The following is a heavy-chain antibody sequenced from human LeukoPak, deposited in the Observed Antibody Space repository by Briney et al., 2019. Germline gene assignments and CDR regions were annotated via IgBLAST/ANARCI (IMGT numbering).Heavy chain of an antibody. CDR1: GGSFSDYY. CDR2: INHSGST. Sequence: SSETLSLTCAVYGGSFSDYYWTWIRQPPGKGLEWIGEINHSGSTNYNPSLKSRVTISVDTSKNQFSLKLSSVTAADTAVYYCARVVPAGYYGMDVWGQGTTVTVSS. V-gene: IGHV4-34*01. CDR3: ARVVPAGYYGMDV. J-gene: IGHJ6*02. D-gene: IGHD2-2*01.